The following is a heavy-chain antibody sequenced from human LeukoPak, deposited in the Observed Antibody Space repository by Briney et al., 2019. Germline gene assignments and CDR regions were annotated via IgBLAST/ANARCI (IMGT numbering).Heavy chain of an antibody. CDR2: IYYSGRT. V-gene: IGHV4-59*08. CDR3: ARHAVSGFGQLAFDY. J-gene: IGHJ4*01. Sequence: PSETLPVTCTVSGGSISGYYWNWIRQPPSKGLDWVGYIYYSGRTNCNPPLKGPITISVDTSKNHFYLKLSSVTAADTAVYYCARHAVSGFGQLAFDYWGQGSL. D-gene: IGHD3-10*01. CDR1: GGSISGYY.